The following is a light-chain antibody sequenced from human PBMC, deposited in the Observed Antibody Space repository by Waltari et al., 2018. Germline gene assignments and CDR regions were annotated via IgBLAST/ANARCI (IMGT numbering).Light chain of an antibody. CDR2: DVS. CDR3: SSYTRSSTWV. CDR1: SSDVGGYNY. J-gene: IGLJ3*02. Sequence: QSALTQPASVSGSPGQSITISCTGTSSDVGGYNYVSWYQQHPGKAPKLMIYDVSNRPSTVSDRFSGSKSGNTASLTISGLQAGDEADYYCSSYTRSSTWVFGGGTKLTVL. V-gene: IGLV2-14*03.